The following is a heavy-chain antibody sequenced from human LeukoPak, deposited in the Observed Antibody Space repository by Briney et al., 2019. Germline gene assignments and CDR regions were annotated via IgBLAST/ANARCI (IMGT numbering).Heavy chain of an antibody. J-gene: IGHJ3*02. V-gene: IGHV3-48*02. D-gene: IGHD6-19*01. CDR3: ARGQGWAFDI. CDR2: ISSGDSTR. CDR1: GFTFSTYS. Sequence: GGSLRLSCAASGFTFSTYSMNWVRQAPGKGLEWFSYISSGDSTRHYADSVKGRFTIPRDNAKNSLYLQMNSLRDEDTAVYYCARGQGWAFDIWGRGTMVTVSS.